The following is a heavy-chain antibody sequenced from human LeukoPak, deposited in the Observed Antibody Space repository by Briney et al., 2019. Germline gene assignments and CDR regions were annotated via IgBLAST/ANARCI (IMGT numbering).Heavy chain of an antibody. V-gene: IGHV3-30-3*01. J-gene: IGHJ4*02. CDR2: ISYDGSNK. CDR1: GFTFSSYA. Sequence: GGSLRLSCAASGFTFSSYAMHWVRQAPGKGLVWVAVISYDGSNKYYADSVKGRFTISRDNSKNTLYLQMNSLRAEDTAVYYCARAIVVPAATTTYFDYWGQGTLVTVSS. CDR3: ARAIVVPAATTTYFDY. D-gene: IGHD2-2*01.